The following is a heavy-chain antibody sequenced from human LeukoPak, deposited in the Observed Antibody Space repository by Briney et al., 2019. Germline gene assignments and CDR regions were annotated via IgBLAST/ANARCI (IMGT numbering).Heavy chain of an antibody. CDR3: TTFYHEYSPY. J-gene: IGHJ4*02. Sequence: GGSLRLSCAASGFSFMNAWMIWVRQAPGKGLEWVGRIKSNADGGTPDYAAPARGRFTISRDDSKNTLYLQVNSLKTEDTAVYYCTTFYHEYSPYWGRGTLVTVSS. CDR2: IKSNADGGTP. V-gene: IGHV3-15*01. CDR1: GFSFMNAW. D-gene: IGHD2/OR15-2a*01.